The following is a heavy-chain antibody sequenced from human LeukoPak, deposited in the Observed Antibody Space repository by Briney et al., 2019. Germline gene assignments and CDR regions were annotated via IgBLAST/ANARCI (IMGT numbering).Heavy chain of an antibody. Sequence: SETLSLTCTVSGGSISSYYRSWIRQPPGKGLEWIGYIYYSGSTNYNPSLKSRVTISVDTSKNQFSLKLSSVTAADTAVYYCARGRAYYDSSGPINWFDPWGQGTLVTVSS. J-gene: IGHJ5*02. V-gene: IGHV4-59*01. CDR1: GGSISSYY. CDR2: IYYSGST. D-gene: IGHD3-22*01. CDR3: ARGRAYYDSSGPINWFDP.